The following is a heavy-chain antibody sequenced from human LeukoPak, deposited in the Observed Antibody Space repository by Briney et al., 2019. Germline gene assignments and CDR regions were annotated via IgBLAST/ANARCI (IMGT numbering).Heavy chain of an antibody. V-gene: IGHV3-23*01. J-gene: IGHJ4*02. D-gene: IGHD6-6*01. CDR3: AKDRRIAPNYFDY. CDR2: ISGSGGNT. Sequence: GGSLRLSCAASGFTFNGYAISWVRQAPGKGLEWVSAISGSGGNTYYADSVKGRFTISRDNSKNTLYLQMNSLRAEDTAVYYCAKDRRIAPNYFDYWGQGTLVTVSS. CDR1: GFTFNGYA.